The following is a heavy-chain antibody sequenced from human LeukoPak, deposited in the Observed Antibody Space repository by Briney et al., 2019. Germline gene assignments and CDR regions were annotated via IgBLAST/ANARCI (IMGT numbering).Heavy chain of an antibody. Sequence: GGSLRLSCAASGFTFSRYAMSWVRQAPGKGLEWVSAISGSGGSTCYVDSVKGRFTISRDNSKNTLYLQMNSLRAEDTAVYYCAKGTRRRLIVATTGCYFDYWGQGTLVTVSS. V-gene: IGHV3-23*01. CDR3: AKGTRRRLIVATTGCYFDY. CDR1: GFTFSRYA. D-gene: IGHD5-12*01. J-gene: IGHJ4*02. CDR2: ISGSGGST.